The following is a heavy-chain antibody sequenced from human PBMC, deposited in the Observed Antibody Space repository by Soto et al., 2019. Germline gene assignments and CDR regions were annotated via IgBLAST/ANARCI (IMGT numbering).Heavy chain of an antibody. CDR3: ARDQFYSGSYPYYYGMAV. V-gene: IGHV1-3*01. J-gene: IGHJ6*02. D-gene: IGHD1-26*01. CDR2: INAGNGNT. CDR1: GYPFTSYA. Sequence: XSGKVSCKASGYPFTSYAIHWGRQAPGQRLEWMGWINAGNGNTKYSQKFQGRVTITRDTSASTAYMELSSLRSEETAVYYCARDQFYSGSYPYYYGMAVWGQGTTVTVSS.